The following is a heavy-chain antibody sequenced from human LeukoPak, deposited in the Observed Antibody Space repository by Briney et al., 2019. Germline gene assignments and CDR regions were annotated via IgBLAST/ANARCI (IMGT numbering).Heavy chain of an antibody. CDR3: ARQTGYTSSWYNY. D-gene: IGHD6-13*01. CDR2: IYYSGST. J-gene: IGHJ4*02. CDR1: GDSISSSSYY. Sequence: SSGTLSLTCTVSGDSISSSSYYWGSIRQPPGKGLEWIWTIYYSGSTFYNPSLKSRVTISVYTSQNQFSLKLSSVTAADTAVYYCARQTGYTSSWYNYWGQGTLVTVSS. V-gene: IGHV4-39*01.